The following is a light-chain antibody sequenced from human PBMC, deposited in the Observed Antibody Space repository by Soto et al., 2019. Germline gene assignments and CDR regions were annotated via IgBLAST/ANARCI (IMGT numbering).Light chain of an antibody. J-gene: IGLJ2*01. V-gene: IGLV2-14*03. Sequence: QSALTQPASVSGSPGQSITISCTGAYSDIGGYNYVSWYQQHPGKAPKLMIYDVTNRPSGVSYRFSGSKSGNTASLTISGLQAEDEADYYCSSDTSRSTLWVFGGGTKVTVL. CDR2: DVT. CDR3: SSDTSRSTLWV. CDR1: YSDIGGYNY.